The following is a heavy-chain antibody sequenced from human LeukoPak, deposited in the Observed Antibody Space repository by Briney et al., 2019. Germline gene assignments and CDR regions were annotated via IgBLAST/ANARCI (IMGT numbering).Heavy chain of an antibody. D-gene: IGHD3-16*01. CDR1: GYTFTSYG. Sequence: ASVKVSCKASGYTFTSYGINWVRQATGQGLEWMGWMNPNSGNTGYAQKFQGRVTMTRNTSISTAYMELSSLRSEDTAVYYCARGPEITDYYYYYMDVWGKGTTVTISS. CDR2: MNPNSGNT. V-gene: IGHV1-8*02. CDR3: ARGPEITDYYYYYMDV. J-gene: IGHJ6*03.